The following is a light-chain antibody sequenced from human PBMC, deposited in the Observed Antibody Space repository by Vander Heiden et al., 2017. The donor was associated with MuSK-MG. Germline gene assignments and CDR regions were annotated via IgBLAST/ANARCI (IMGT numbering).Light chain of an antibody. CDR2: AAS. Sequence: DIQMTQSPSSLSASVGDRVTITCRASQSISSYLNWYQQKPGKAPKLLIYAASSLQSGVPSRFGGSGSGTDFTLTISRLQPEDFATYYCRQSDSTPRTCGQGTKVEIK. CDR1: QSISSY. V-gene: IGKV1-39*01. J-gene: IGKJ1*01. CDR3: RQSDSTPRT.